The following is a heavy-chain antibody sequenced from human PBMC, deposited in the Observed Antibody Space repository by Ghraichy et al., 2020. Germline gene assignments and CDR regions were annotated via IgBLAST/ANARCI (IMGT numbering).Heavy chain of an antibody. J-gene: IGHJ4*02. CDR3: ARDACTSTTCYLRD. D-gene: IGHD2-2*01. CDR2: ISGDGGAT. V-gene: IGHV3-23*01. Sequence: GGSLRLSCAGSEFTFFNYAMNWVRQAPGKGLEWVSAISGDGGATFYADSVRGRFTISRDNSKNALFLQMDSLRVEDTAIYYCARDACTSTTCYLRDWGQGTLVTVSP. CDR1: EFTFFNYA.